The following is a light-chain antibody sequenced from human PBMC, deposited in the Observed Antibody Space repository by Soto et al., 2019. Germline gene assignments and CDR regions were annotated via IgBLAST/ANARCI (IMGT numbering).Light chain of an antibody. V-gene: IGKV3-20*01. CDR2: AAS. Sequence: ENVLTQSPGTLSLSPGERATLSCRASQSVNSNHLAWYQQRPGLAPRLLIFAASSRATGIPDRFSGSGSGTDFTLTISRLEPEDFAVYYCQQYGRSPLSFGLGTKVEIK. J-gene: IGKJ1*01. CDR1: QSVNSNH. CDR3: QQYGRSPLS.